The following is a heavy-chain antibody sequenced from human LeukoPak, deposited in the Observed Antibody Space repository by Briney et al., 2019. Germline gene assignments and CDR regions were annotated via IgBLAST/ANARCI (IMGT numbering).Heavy chain of an antibody. CDR3: ARQGMASSSWPTLFDY. D-gene: IGHD6-13*01. V-gene: IGHV3-11*04. CDR2: ISSSGNTI. CDR1: GFTFSDYY. J-gene: IGHJ4*02. Sequence: GGSLRLSCAASGFTFSDYYMSWIRQTPGKGLEWVSYISSSGNTIWYADSVKGRFTISRDNARSSLYLQMNSLRAEDTAVYYCARQGMASSSWPTLFDYWGQGTLVTVSS.